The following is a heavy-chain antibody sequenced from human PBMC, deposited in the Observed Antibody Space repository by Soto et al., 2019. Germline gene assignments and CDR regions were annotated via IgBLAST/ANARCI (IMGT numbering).Heavy chain of an antibody. J-gene: IGHJ6*02. CDR3: ARDLGDGAYYDILTGYYRGPDVYYYYGMDV. CDR2: ISAYNGNT. CDR1: GYTFTSYG. D-gene: IGHD3-9*01. V-gene: IGHV1-18*01. Sequence: GASVKVSCKASGYTFTSYGISWVRQAPGQGLEWMGWISAYNGNTNYAQKLQGRVTMTTDTSTSTAYMELRSLRSDDTAVYYCARDLGDGAYYDILTGYYRGPDVYYYYGMDVWGQGTTVTVSS.